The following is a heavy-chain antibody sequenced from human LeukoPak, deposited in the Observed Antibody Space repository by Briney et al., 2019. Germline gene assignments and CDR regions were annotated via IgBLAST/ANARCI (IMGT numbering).Heavy chain of an antibody. V-gene: IGHV4-59*12. CDR1: GCSLSSYY. J-gene: IGHJ6*02. CDR2: IYYSGST. CDR3: ATFVYYYGSWRSNYGMDV. Sequence: SETLSLTCTVSGCSLSSYYWSWIRQPPGKGLEWIGYIYYSGSTTYNPSLRSRVTISVDTSKNQFSLKLSSVTAADTAVYYCATFVYYYGSWRSNYGMDVWGQGTTVTVSS. D-gene: IGHD3-10*01.